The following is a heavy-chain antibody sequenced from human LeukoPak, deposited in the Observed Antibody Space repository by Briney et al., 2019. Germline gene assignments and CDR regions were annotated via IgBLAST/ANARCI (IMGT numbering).Heavy chain of an antibody. CDR3: ARARSHYMYYFDY. J-gene: IGHJ4*02. Sequence: GGSLRLSCAASGFTFSSYWMSWVRQAPGKGLEWVANIKQDGSEKYYVDSVKGRFTISRDNAKNLLYLQMNSLRAEDTAVYYCARARSHYMYYFDYWGQGTLVTVSS. CDR2: IKQDGSEK. D-gene: IGHD3-10*01. CDR1: GFTFSSYW. V-gene: IGHV3-7*01.